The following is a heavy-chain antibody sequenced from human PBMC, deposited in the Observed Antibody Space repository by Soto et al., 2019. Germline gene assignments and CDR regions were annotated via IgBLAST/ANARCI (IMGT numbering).Heavy chain of an antibody. CDR2: AHHSGRT. V-gene: IGHV4-4*02. CDR3: ARSEATGIDY. Sequence: LRRTLSLTCTVSGGSMTSSNWRNWVRQSPGKGLEWIGEAHHSGRTNYNPSLKSRVTISVDKSKNHFSLKLSSVTAADTAVYYCARSEATGIDYWGQGTLVTVSA. D-gene: IGHD1-26*01. CDR1: GGSMTSSNW. J-gene: IGHJ4*02.